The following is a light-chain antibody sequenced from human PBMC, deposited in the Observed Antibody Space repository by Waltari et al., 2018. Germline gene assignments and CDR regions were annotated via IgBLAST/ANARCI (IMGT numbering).Light chain of an antibody. J-gene: IGKJ2*03. V-gene: IGKV1-5*03. Sequence: DIQMTHSPSTLSASVGYRVTIPCRASQSISSWLAWYQQKPGKAPKLLIYKASSLESGVPSRFSGSGSGTEFTLTISSLQPDDFATYYCQQYNSSPYSFGQGTKLEIK. CDR2: KAS. CDR1: QSISSW. CDR3: QQYNSSPYS.